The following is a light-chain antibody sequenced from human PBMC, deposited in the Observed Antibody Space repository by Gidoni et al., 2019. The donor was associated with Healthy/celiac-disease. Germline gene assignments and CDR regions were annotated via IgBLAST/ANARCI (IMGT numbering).Light chain of an antibody. CDR3: QQYNSFLT. J-gene: IGKJ4*01. V-gene: IGKV1-5*03. CDR1: QSISSW. Sequence: DIQITQSPSTLSASVGDRVTITCRASQSISSWLAWYQQKPGKAPKLLIYKASSLESGVPSRFSGSGSGAEFTLTISSLQPDDFATYYCQQYNSFLTFGGGTKVEIK. CDR2: KAS.